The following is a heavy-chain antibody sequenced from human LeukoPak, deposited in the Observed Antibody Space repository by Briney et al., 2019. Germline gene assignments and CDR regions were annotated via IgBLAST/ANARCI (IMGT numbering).Heavy chain of an antibody. J-gene: IGHJ3*02. CDR3: ARTLRLGTPRAFDI. D-gene: IGHD1-14*01. CDR2: IHEDGSDK. V-gene: IGHV3-7*05. CDR1: GFTFSSYW. Sequence: GGSLGLSCVVSGFTFSSYWMNWVRQAPGKGLEWVANIHEDGSDKYYVDSVKGRFTISRDNAKNSLYLQMNSLRAEDTALYYCARTLRLGTPRAFDIWGRGTMVTVSS.